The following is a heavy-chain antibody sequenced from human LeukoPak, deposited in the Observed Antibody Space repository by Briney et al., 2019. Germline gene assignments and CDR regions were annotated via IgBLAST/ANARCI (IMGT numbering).Heavy chain of an antibody. CDR1: GYFISSGYY. D-gene: IGHD6-19*01. J-gene: IGHJ4*02. V-gene: IGHV4-38-2*02. Sequence: KTSETLSLTCTVSGYFISSGYYWGWIRQPPGKGLQWIGSIHHSGSTYYNPSLKSRVTISVDTSKNQFSLKLSSVTAVDTAVYYCARTSSSGLVGGYYFDYWGQGTLVTVSS. CDR2: IHHSGST. CDR3: ARTSSSGLVGGYYFDY.